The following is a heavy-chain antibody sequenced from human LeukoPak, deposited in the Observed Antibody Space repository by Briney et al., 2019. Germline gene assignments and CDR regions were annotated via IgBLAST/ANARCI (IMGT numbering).Heavy chain of an antibody. Sequence: PGGSLRLSCAVSEFTFSDYGMHWVRQAPGKGLEWVSFISSGSTTIYYADSVKGRFTISRDNAKNSLFLQMHSLRVEDTGVYYCTRDLSNYAGDYWGQGTLVTVSS. D-gene: IGHD2-2*01. CDR1: EFTFSDYG. V-gene: IGHV3-48*04. CDR3: TRDLSNYAGDY. J-gene: IGHJ4*02. CDR2: ISSGSTTI.